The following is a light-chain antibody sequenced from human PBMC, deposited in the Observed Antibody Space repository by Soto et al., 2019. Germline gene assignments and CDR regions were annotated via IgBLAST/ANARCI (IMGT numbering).Light chain of an antibody. Sequence: QSVLTQPRSVSGSPGQSVTISCTGTSSDVGHYSYVSWYQHHPGKAPKLMIYDVKKRPSGVPDRFSGSKSGNTASLTISGLQAEDEADYYCSSYTSSSTLVFGTGTKVTVL. J-gene: IGLJ1*01. CDR2: DVK. V-gene: IGLV2-11*01. CDR1: SSDVGHYSY. CDR3: SSYTSSSTLV.